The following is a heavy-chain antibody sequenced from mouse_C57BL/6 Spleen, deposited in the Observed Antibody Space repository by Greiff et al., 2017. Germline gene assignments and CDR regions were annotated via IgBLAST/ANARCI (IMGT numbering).Heavy chain of an antibody. CDR2: INPSNGGT. CDR3: ARYTAHVSYFDY. V-gene: IGHV1-53*01. D-gene: IGHD3-1*01. J-gene: IGHJ2*01. CDR1: GYTFTSYW. Sequence: VQLQQSGTELVKPGASVKLSCKASGYTFTSYWMHWVKQRPGQGLEWIGNINPSNGGTNYNEKFKSKATLTVDKSSSTAYMQLSSLTSEDSAVYYCARYTAHVSYFDYWGQGTTLTVSS.